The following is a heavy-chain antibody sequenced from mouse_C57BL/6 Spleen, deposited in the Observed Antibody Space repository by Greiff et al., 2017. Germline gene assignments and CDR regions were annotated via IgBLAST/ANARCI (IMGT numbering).Heavy chain of an antibody. Sequence: QVQLQQPGTELVKPGASVKLSCKASGYTFTSYWMHWVKQRPGQGLEWIGNIKPSNGGTNYNEKLKSKATLTVDKSSSTAYMQLSSLTSEDSAVYYCARSASTTVVNFDYWGQGTTLTVSS. V-gene: IGHV1-53*01. CDR2: IKPSNGGT. CDR3: ARSASTTVVNFDY. D-gene: IGHD1-1*01. J-gene: IGHJ2*01. CDR1: GYTFTSYW.